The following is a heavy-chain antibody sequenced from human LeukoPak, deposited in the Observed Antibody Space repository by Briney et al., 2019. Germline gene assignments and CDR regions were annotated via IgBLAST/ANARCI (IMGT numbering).Heavy chain of an antibody. CDR1: GYTLTELS. D-gene: IGHD3-9*01. Sequence: GASVKVSCKVSGYTLTELSMHWVRQAPGKGLEWMGGFDPEDGETIYAQKFQGRVTMTEDTSTDTAYMELSSLRSEDTAVYYCATDGGYDILTGYYRMGYNWFDPWGQGTLVTVSS. CDR2: FDPEDGET. V-gene: IGHV1-24*01. J-gene: IGHJ5*02. CDR3: ATDGGYDILTGYYRMGYNWFDP.